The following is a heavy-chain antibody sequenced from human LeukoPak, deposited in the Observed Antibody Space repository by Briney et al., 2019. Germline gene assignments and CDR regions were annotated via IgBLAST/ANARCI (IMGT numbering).Heavy chain of an antibody. J-gene: IGHJ3*02. V-gene: IGHV4-59*01. CDR2: IYYSGST. Sequence: SETLSLTCTVSGGSISSYYWSWIRQPPGKGLEWIGYIYYSGSTNYNPSLKSRVTISADTSKNQFSLKLSSVTAADTAVYYCARGTPRVYAFDIWGQGTMVTVST. CDR3: ARGTPRVYAFDI. CDR1: GGSISSYY. D-gene: IGHD3-10*01.